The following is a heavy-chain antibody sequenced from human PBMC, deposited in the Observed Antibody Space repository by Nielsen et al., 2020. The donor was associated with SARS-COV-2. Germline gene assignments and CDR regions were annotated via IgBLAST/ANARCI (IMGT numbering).Heavy chain of an antibody. D-gene: IGHD3-10*01. CDR3: ARGRLWVGEVS. CDR2: ISSDGNKK. CDR1: GFTFSSYG. V-gene: IGHV3-30-3*01. Sequence: GESLKISCAASGFTFSSYGMHWVRQAPGKGLEWVAVISSDGNKKNYADSVKGRFTISRDNSKSTLYLQMNSLRPDDTAVYFCARGRLWVGEVSWGQGTLVTVSS. J-gene: IGHJ5*02.